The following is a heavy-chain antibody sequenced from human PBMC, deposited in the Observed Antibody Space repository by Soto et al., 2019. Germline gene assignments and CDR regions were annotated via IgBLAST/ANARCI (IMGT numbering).Heavy chain of an antibody. CDR3: ARMFSSSWTNSYYYYGMDV. CDR2: ISAYNGNT. V-gene: IGHV1-18*01. D-gene: IGHD6-13*01. J-gene: IGHJ6*02. CDR1: GYTFTSYG. Sequence: ASVKVSCKASGYTFTSYGISWVRQAPEKGLGWMGWISAYNGNTNYAQKLQGRVTMTTDTSTSTAYMELRSLRSDDTAVYYCARMFSSSWTNSYYYYGMDVWGQGTTVTVSS.